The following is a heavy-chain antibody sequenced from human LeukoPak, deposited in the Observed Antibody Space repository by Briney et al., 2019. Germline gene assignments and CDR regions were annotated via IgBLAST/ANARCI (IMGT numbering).Heavy chain of an antibody. CDR2: ISRNGGHT. CDR3: AKFQNYDIKVGGTDY. CDR1: GFIFDDYA. J-gene: IGHJ4*02. D-gene: IGHD3-16*01. V-gene: IGHV3-9*01. Sequence: GGSLRLSCTASGFIFDDYAMHWVRQAPGKGLEWVSGISRNGGHTDYGAYVKGRFTVSRDHAKNSLYLQMCSLRPEDTALYYCAKFQNYDIKVGGTDYWGQGTLVSVSS.